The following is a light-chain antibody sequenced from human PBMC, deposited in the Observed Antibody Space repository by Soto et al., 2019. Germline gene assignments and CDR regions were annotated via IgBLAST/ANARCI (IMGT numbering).Light chain of an antibody. CDR1: ISDIGLYNF. CDR3: SSYTTDSIVVV. V-gene: IGLV2-14*03. Sequence: QSVLTQPASVSGSPGQSITISCTGTISDIGLYNFVSWYQHHPGKAPKLIIFDVSSRPSGISNRFSGSKSGNTASLTISGRQAADEADYYCSSYTTDSIVVVFGGGTKLTVL. CDR2: DVS. J-gene: IGLJ2*01.